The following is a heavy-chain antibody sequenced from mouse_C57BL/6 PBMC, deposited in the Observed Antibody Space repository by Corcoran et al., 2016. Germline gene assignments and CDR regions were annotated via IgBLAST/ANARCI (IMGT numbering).Heavy chain of an antibody. CDR1: GYSITSGYY. CDR3: ARNYVGYAMHY. D-gene: IGHD1-1*01. CDR2: ISYDGSN. Sequence: DVQLQESGPGLVKPSQSLSLTCSVTGYSITSGYYWNWIRQFPGNKLEWMGYISYDGSNNYNPSLKNRISITRDTSKNQFFLKLNSVTTEDTATYYCARNYVGYAMHYWGQGTSVTVSS. J-gene: IGHJ4*01. V-gene: IGHV3-6*01.